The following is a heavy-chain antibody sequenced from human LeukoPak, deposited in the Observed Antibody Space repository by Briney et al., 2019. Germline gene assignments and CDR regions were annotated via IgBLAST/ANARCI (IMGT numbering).Heavy chain of an antibody. CDR1: GGSISSYY. Sequence: PSETLSLTCTVSGGSISSYYWSWIRQPPGKGLEWIGSIYHSGSTYYNPSLKSRVTISVDTSKNQFSLRLSSVTAADTAVYYCARAIVVVLLDYWGQGTLVTVSS. CDR2: IYHSGST. V-gene: IGHV4-38-2*02. D-gene: IGHD2-15*01. J-gene: IGHJ4*02. CDR3: ARAIVVVLLDY.